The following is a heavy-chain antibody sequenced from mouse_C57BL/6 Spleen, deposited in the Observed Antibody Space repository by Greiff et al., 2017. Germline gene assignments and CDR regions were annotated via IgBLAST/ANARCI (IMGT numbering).Heavy chain of an antibody. CDR2: IDPSDSET. Sequence: QVQLQQPGAELVRPGSSVKLSCKASGYTFTSYWMHWVKQRPIQGLEWIGNIDPSDSETHSNQKFKDKATLTVDKSSSTAYMQLSSLTSEDSAVYYCALWSNSVYYAMDYWGQGTSVTVSS. CDR1: GYTFTSYW. D-gene: IGHD2-5*01. V-gene: IGHV1-52*01. J-gene: IGHJ4*01. CDR3: ALWSNSVYYAMDY.